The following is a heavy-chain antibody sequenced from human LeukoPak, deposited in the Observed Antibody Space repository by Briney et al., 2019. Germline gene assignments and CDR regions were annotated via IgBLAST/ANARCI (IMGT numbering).Heavy chain of an antibody. Sequence: PGGSLRLSCAASGFTFSSYAMHWVRQAPGKGLEWVAVIRHDGSNKYYADSVKGRFTISRDNSKNMVYLQMNSLRAEDTVVYYCAKDLYGDYLLRYWGQGTLVTVSS. D-gene: IGHD4-17*01. CDR1: GFTFSSYA. CDR2: IRHDGSNK. J-gene: IGHJ4*02. CDR3: AKDLYGDYLLRY. V-gene: IGHV3-30*02.